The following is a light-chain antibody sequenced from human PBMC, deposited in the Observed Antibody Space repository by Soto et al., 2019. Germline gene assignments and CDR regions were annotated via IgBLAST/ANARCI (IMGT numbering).Light chain of an antibody. V-gene: IGKV3-20*01. CDR3: QQYYSSPPGFT. Sequence: EVVLTQSPDTLSLFPGERATLSCRASQRVSSTYFAWYRQKPGQPPRLLIYGAANRATGVPDRFSGSGSGTDFTLTISRLEPEDFAVYYCQQYYSSPPGFTLGPWTTVEVK. J-gene: IGKJ3*01. CDR2: GAA. CDR1: QRVSSTY.